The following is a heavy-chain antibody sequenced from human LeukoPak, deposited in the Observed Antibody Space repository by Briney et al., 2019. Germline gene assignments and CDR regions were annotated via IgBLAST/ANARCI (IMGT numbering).Heavy chain of an antibody. CDR2: IYYSGST. J-gene: IGHJ4*02. CDR3: ASPYYDSSGYYY. D-gene: IGHD3-22*01. Sequence: PSETLSLTCTVSGGSISSGGYYWSWIRQHPGKGLEWIGYIYYSGSTYYNPSLKSRVTISVDTSKNQFSLKLSSVTAADTAVYYCASPYYDSSGYYYWGQGTLVTVSS. CDR1: GGSISSGGYY. V-gene: IGHV4-31*03.